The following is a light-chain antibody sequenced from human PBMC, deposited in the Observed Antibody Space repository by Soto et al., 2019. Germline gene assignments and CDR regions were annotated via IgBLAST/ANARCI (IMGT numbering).Light chain of an antibody. CDR2: DVS. CDR3: GSFTTISTVV. Sequence: QSVLTQPAYWSGSPGQSITISCTGSSSDVGAYNYVSWYQQHPDKAPKLMIYDVSDRPSGVSNRFSASKSGNTASLTISGLQAEDEAEYCCGSFTTISTVVFGTGTKVTVL. J-gene: IGLJ1*01. V-gene: IGLV2-14*03. CDR1: SSDVGAYNY.